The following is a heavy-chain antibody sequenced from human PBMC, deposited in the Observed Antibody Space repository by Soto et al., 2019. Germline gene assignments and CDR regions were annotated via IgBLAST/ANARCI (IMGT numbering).Heavy chain of an antibody. D-gene: IGHD6-13*01. J-gene: IGHJ1*01. CDR3: AKDPLYSSSWYGQWLVQGYFLH. CDR1: GFTFSSYA. V-gene: IGHV3-23*01. CDR2: ISGSGGST. Sequence: EVQLLESGGGLGQPGGSLRLSCAASGFTFSSYAMSWVRQAPGKGLEWVSAISGSGGSTYYADSVKGRFTISRDNSKNTLYLQMNSLRAEDTAVHYCAKDPLYSSSWYGQWLVQGYFLHWGQGTLVTVSS.